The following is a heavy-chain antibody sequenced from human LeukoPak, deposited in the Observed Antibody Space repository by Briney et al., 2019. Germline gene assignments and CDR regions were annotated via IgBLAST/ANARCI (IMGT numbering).Heavy chain of an antibody. V-gene: IGHV1-24*01. D-gene: IGHD1-26*01. CDR3: ARGGYVKWDLPTHY. J-gene: IGHJ4*02. Sequence: ASVKVSCKVSGYTLTELSMHWVRQAPGKGLEWMGGFDPEDGETIYAQKFQGRVTMTRDMSTSTVYMELSSLRSEDTAVYYCARGGYVKWDLPTHYWGQGTLVTVSS. CDR1: GYTLTELS. CDR2: FDPEDGET.